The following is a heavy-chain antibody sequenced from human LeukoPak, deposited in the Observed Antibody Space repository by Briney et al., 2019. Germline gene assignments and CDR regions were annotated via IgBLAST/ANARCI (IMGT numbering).Heavy chain of an antibody. CDR2: IYTSGST. J-gene: IGHJ4*02. V-gene: IGHV4-61*02. Sequence: SETLSLTCTVSGGSISSGSYYWSWIRQPAGKGLEWIGRIYTSGSTNYNPTLKSRVTISVDTSKNQFSLKLSSVTAADTAVYYCARDRPNYYGANGHYYRRDGDYWGQGTLVTVSS. CDR3: ARDRPNYYGANGHYYRRDGDY. D-gene: IGHD3-22*01. CDR1: GGSISSGSYY.